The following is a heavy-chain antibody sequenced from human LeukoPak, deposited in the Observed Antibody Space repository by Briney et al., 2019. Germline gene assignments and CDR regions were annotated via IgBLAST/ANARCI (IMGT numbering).Heavy chain of an antibody. Sequence: GGSLRLSCAASGFTFSSYAMSWVRQAPGKGLEWVAAISGGGGSTYYADSVKGRFTLSRDSSKNTLYLQMNSLRTEDTAVYYCARDRGIAAAVAGHWGQGTLVTVSS. D-gene: IGHD6-13*01. J-gene: IGHJ4*02. V-gene: IGHV3-23*01. CDR3: ARDRGIAAAVAGH. CDR1: GFTFSSYA. CDR2: ISGGGGST.